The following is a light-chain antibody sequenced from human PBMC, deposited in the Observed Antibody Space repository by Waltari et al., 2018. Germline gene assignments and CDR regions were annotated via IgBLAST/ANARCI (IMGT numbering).Light chain of an antibody. CDR2: ATS. CDR3: QQSYSSPLT. J-gene: IGKJ4*01. Sequence: DIQMTQSPSFLSASVGDRVTITCRASLNINNYLNWYQQKPGKAPKLLIYATSSWQSRVPSSFSGSGSETDFTLTISSLQPEDSATDYCQQSYSSPLTFGGGTKVEIK. V-gene: IGKV1-39*01. CDR1: LNINNY.